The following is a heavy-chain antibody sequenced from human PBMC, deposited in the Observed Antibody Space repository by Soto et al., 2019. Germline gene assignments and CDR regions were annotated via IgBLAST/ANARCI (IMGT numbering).Heavy chain of an antibody. D-gene: IGHD3-22*01. J-gene: IGHJ4*02. CDR1: GFTFTSSA. CDR3: AADLGEYYYDSSGYLPAFDY. CDR2: IVVGSGNT. Sequence: SVKVSCKASGFTFTSSAMQWVRQARGQRLEWIGWIVVGSGNTNYAQKFQERVTITRDMSTSTAYMELSSLRSEDTAVYYCAADLGEYYYDSSGYLPAFDYWGQGTLVTVSS. V-gene: IGHV1-58*02.